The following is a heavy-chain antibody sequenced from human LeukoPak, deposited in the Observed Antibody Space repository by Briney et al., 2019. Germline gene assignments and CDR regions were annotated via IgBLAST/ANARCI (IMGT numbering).Heavy chain of an antibody. CDR1: GYTFTSYS. Sequence: ASVKVSCKASGYTFTSYSISWVRQAPGQGPECMGWISAYNGNTNYAQKLQGRVTMTTDTSTSTAYMELRSLRSDDTAVYYCAREYCSGGSCFDPWGQGTLVTVSS. V-gene: IGHV1-18*01. J-gene: IGHJ5*02. CDR2: ISAYNGNT. CDR3: AREYCSGGSCFDP. D-gene: IGHD2-15*01.